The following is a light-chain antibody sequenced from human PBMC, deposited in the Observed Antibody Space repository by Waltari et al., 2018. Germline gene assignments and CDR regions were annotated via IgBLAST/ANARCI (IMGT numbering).Light chain of an antibody. J-gene: IGLJ3*02. CDR2: EVT. CDR1: SSDIGSYNF. Sequence: QSALTQPASVSGSPGQSITISCTGTSSDIGSYNFVSWYQHHPCKAPKLILYEVTKRPPGVSDRYSGSKSGNTASLTISGLQAEDDAVYYCYSSAMSAFVVFGGGTKLTVL. CDR3: YSSAMSAFVV. V-gene: IGLV2-23*02.